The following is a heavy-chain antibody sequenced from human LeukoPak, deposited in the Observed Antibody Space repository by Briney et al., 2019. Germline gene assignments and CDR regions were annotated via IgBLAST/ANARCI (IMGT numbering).Heavy chain of an antibody. CDR3: AKDRRGGSYYAATLDS. D-gene: IGHD1-26*01. V-gene: IGHV3-23*01. CDR1: GFTFSSYA. CDR2: ISDSGDIT. J-gene: IGHJ3*02. Sequence: GGSLRLSCAASGFTFSSYAMSWVRQAPGKGLEWVSGISDSGDITYYADSVKVRFTISRDNSKNTLYVQMNSLRVEDTAVYFCAKDRRGGSYYAATLDSWGPGTMVTVSS.